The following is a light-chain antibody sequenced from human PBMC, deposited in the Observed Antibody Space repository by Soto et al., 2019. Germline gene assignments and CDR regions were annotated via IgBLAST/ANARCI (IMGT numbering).Light chain of an antibody. CDR2: GAS. Sequence: EIVMTQSPATLSVSPGERATLSCRASQSVSSNLAWYQQKPGQAPRLLIYGASTRATGIPARFSGSGSGTEFTLTSSILQSEEFAVYCRQVYNDWPTLSFTGGTKVDIK. CDR1: QSVSSN. V-gene: IGKV3-15*01. J-gene: IGKJ4*02. CDR3: QVYNDWPTLS.